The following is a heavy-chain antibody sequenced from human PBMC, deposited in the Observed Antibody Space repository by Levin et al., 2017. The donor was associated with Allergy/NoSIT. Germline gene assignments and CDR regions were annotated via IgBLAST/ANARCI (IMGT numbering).Heavy chain of an antibody. V-gene: IGHV3-11*01. Sequence: PGGSLRLSCAASGFTFSDYYMSWIRQAPGKGLEWVSYISSSGSTIYYADSVKGRFTISRDNAKNSLYLQMNSLRAEDTAVYYCASCDSSSTPLIDYWGQGTLVTVSS. D-gene: IGHD6-6*01. CDR3: ASCDSSSTPLIDY. J-gene: IGHJ4*02. CDR1: GFTFSDYY. CDR2: ISSSGSTI.